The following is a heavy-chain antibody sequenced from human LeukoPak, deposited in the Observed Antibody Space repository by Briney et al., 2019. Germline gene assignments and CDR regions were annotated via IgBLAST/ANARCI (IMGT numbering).Heavy chain of an antibody. CDR2: FDPEDGET. D-gene: IGHD3-16*02. Sequence: ASVKVSCKVSGYTLTELSMHWVRQAPGKGLEWMGGFDPEDGETIYAQKFQGRVTMTEDTSTDTPYMELSSLRSEDTAVYYCATWDAGGGYLGYWGQGTLVTVSS. V-gene: IGHV1-24*01. J-gene: IGHJ4*02. CDR3: ATWDAGGGYLGY. CDR1: GYTLTELS.